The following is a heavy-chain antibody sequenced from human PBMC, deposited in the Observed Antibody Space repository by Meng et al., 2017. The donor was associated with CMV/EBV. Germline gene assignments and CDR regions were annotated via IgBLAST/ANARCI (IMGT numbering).Heavy chain of an antibody. D-gene: IGHD3-22*01. CDR1: GFTFSDYY. CDR3: ARVVPSSSYYSSLKYYYGMDV. V-gene: IGHV3-11*01. CDR2: ISNSGSII. J-gene: IGHJ6*02. Sequence: GESLKISCAASGFTFSDYYMSWIRQAPGKGLEWISYISNSGSIIYYADSVKGRFTISRDNAKNSLYLQMNSLRAEDTAVYYCARVVPSSSYYSSLKYYYGMDVWGQGTTVIVSS.